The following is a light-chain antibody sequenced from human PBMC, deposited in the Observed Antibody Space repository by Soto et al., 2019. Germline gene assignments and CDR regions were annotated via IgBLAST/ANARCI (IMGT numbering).Light chain of an antibody. V-gene: IGLV2-23*01. CDR1: SSDVGSYNL. CDR3: CSYAGSSCYV. CDR2: EGS. Sequence: QSVLTQPASVSGSPGQSITISCTGTSSDVGSYNLVSWYQQHPGKAPKLMIYEGSKRPSGVSNRFSGSKSGNTASLTISGLQAEDEADYYCCSYAGSSCYVFGPGTKVTVL. J-gene: IGLJ1*01.